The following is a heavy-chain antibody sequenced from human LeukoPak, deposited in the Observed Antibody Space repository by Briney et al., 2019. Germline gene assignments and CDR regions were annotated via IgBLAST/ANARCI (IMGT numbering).Heavy chain of an antibody. CDR3: ARGAPTYYYMDV. Sequence: GGSLRLSCAASGFTFSSYAMHWVRQAPGKGLEWVAVISYDGSNKYYADSVKGRFTISRDNAKNSLYLQMNSLRAEDTAVYYCARGAPTYYYMDVWGKGTTVTVSS. CDR1: GFTFSSYA. V-gene: IGHV3-30-3*01. J-gene: IGHJ6*03. CDR2: ISYDGSNK.